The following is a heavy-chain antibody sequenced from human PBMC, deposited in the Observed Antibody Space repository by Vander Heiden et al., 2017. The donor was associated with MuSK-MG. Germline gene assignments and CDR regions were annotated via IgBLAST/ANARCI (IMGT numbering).Heavy chain of an antibody. Sequence: QLQLQESGPGLVKPSETLSLTCTVSGGSISSSGSYWGWIRQPPGKGLQWIGNMYYSGSTYYNPSLKSRVTISVDTSKKQFSLRLSSVTAADTAVYYCARHGAGSVMDVWGQGTTVTVS. CDR3: ARHGAGSVMDV. CDR1: GGSISSSGSY. D-gene: IGHD6-25*01. J-gene: IGHJ6*02. V-gene: IGHV4-39*01. CDR2: MYYSGST.